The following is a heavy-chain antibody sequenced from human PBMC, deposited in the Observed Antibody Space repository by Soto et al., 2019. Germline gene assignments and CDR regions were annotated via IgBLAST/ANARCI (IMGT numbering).Heavy chain of an antibody. CDR3: ARVSYYYDSSGYYSY. Sequence: QLGGSLRLSCAASGFTFSSYWMSWVRQAPGKGLEWVANIKQDGSEKYYVDSVKGRFTISRDNAKNSLYLQMNSLRAEDTAVYYCARVSYYYDSSGYYSYWGQGTLVTVSS. J-gene: IGHJ4*02. CDR1: GFTFSSYW. CDR2: IKQDGSEK. D-gene: IGHD3-22*01. V-gene: IGHV3-7*01.